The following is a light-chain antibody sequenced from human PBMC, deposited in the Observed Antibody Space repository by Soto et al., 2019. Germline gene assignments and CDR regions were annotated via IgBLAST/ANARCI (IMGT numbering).Light chain of an antibody. Sequence: AAGDSVTISCRASQGIGTYLAWFQQKPGQVPKLLIYAASTLRPGVPSRFSGSGSGTDFTLTISSLQPEDVATYYCHKYNVAPRTFGQGTKVEI. V-gene: IGKV1-27*01. CDR2: AAS. J-gene: IGKJ1*01. CDR1: QGIGTY. CDR3: HKYNVAPRT.